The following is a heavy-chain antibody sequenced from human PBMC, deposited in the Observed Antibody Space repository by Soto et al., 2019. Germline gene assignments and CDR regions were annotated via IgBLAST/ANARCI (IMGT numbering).Heavy chain of an antibody. V-gene: IGHV3-23*01. CDR3: ARGCGGDCSYYYYYVMDV. CDR2: ISGSGGST. CDR1: GFTFSSYA. J-gene: IGHJ6*02. Sequence: EVQLLESGGGLVQPGGSLRLSCAASGFTFSSYAMSWVRQAPGKGLEWVSAISGSGGSTYYADSVKGRFTISRDNSKNTLYLQMNSLRAEDTAVYYCARGCGGDCSYYYYYVMDVWGQGTTVTVSS. D-gene: IGHD2-21*02.